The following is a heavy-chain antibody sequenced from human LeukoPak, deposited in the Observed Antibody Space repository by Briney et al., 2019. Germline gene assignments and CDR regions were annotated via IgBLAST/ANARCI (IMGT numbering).Heavy chain of an antibody. CDR2: ISYDGSNK. D-gene: IGHD4-17*01. Sequence: GGSLRLSCAASGFTFSSYAMHWVSQAPGKGLEWVAVISYDGSNKYYADSVKGRFTFSRANSKNRLYLQMNSLRAEDTAVYYCASFGPDGDDYWGQGTLVTVSS. J-gene: IGHJ4*02. CDR1: GFTFSSYA. CDR3: ASFGPDGDDY. V-gene: IGHV3-30-3*01.